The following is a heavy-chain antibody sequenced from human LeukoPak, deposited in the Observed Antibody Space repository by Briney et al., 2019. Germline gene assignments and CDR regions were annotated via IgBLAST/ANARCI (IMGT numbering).Heavy chain of an antibody. CDR1: GFIFSSYG. V-gene: IGHV3-30*18. D-gene: IGHD2-8*01. Sequence: PGRSLRLSCAASGFIFSSYGMYWVRQAPGKGLEWVAVISNDGNNKQYADSVKGRFTISRDNSKNTLYLHMNSLRADDTAVYHCAKDGLMRFFDYWGQGNLSTVSS. J-gene: IGHJ4*02. CDR3: AKDGLMRFFDY. CDR2: ISNDGNNK.